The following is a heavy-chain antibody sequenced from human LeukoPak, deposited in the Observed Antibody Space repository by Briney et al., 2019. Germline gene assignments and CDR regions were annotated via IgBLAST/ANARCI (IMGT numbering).Heavy chain of an antibody. J-gene: IGHJ4*02. V-gene: IGHV7-4-1*02. D-gene: IGHD5-18*01. CDR2: INTNTGNP. Sequence: GASVKVSCKASGYTFTSYAMNWVRQAPGQGLEWMGWINTNTGNPTYAQGFTGRFVFSLDTSVSTAYLQISSLKAEDTAVYYCARERIQLWKQEPIIDYWGQGTLVTVSS. CDR1: GYTFTSYA. CDR3: ARERIQLWKQEPIIDY.